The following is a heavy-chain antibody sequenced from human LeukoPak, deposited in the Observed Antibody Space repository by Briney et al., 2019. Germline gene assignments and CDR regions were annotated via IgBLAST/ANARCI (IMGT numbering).Heavy chain of an antibody. D-gene: IGHD6-6*01. Sequence: GGSLRLSCAASGFTFSSYEMNWVRQAPGKGLEWVSYISSSGSTIYYADSVKGRFTISRDNAKNSLYLQMNSLRAEDTAVYYCARRSSSSITALDYWGQGTLVTVSS. CDR2: ISSSGSTI. CDR1: GFTFSSYE. CDR3: ARRSSSSITALDY. J-gene: IGHJ4*02. V-gene: IGHV3-48*03.